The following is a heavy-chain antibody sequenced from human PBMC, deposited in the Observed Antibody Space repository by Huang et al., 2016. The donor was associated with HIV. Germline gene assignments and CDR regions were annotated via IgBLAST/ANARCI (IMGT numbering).Heavy chain of an antibody. CDR2: IHSDGNT. D-gene: IGHD4-4*01. J-gene: IGHJ4*02. CDR1: GDPMTDFY. CDR3: ARDNAYRGFFDF. Sequence: QVYLHESGPGRVKPSDTLSLTCIVSGDPMTDFYWSWIRQSVAKGLEWVGHIHSDGNTHCSPTLRSRIAMSIHPTKNQFSLALNSMTAADAAVYYCARDNAYRGFFDFWGQGVLVTVPS. V-gene: IGHV4-4*07.